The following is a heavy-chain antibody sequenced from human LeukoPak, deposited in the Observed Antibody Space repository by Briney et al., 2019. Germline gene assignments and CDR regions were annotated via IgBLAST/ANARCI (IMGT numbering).Heavy chain of an antibody. J-gene: IGHJ3*02. D-gene: IGHD3-22*01. V-gene: IGHV3-21*01. CDR3: ARDLSLSVDSSGYYPLGAFDI. CDR2: ISSNSSYI. CDR1: GFTFSSYS. Sequence: PGGSLRLSCAASGFTFSSYSMNWVRQAPGKGLEWVSSISSNSSYIYYADSVKGRFTISRDNAKNSLYLQMNSLRAEDTAVYYCARDLSLSVDSSGYYPLGAFDIWGQGTMVTVSS.